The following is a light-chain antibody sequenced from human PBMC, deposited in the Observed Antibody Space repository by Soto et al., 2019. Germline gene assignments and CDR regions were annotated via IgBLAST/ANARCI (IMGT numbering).Light chain of an antibody. J-gene: IGKJ5*01. CDR3: MQSVQLPIT. Sequence: DCVMTQSPISLPGTLGQPASISCRSSQSLLLGDGKTYLSWYLQKSGQPPQLLIYEVSNRFSGVPDRFSGSGSGTDFTLKISRVEAEDVGVYYCMQSVQLPITFGQGTRLEI. CDR2: EVS. V-gene: IGKV2D-29*01. CDR1: QSLLLGDGKTY.